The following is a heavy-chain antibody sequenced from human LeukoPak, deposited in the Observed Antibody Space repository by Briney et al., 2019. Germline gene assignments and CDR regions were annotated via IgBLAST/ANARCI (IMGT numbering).Heavy chain of an antibody. CDR2: ISYDGSNK. Sequence: PGGSLRLSCAASGFTFSSYGMHWVRRAPGKGLEWVAVISYDGSNKYYADSVKGRFTISRDNSKNTLYLQMNSLRAEDTAVYYCAKEYYYDSSGYYYPLFDYWGQGTLVTVSS. V-gene: IGHV3-30*18. CDR1: GFTFSSYG. J-gene: IGHJ4*02. CDR3: AKEYYYDSSGYYYPLFDY. D-gene: IGHD3-22*01.